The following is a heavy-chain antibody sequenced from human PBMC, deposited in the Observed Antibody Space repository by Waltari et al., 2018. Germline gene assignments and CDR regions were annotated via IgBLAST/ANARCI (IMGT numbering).Heavy chain of an antibody. CDR2: ISISSSYT. CDR3: ARDKGDAFWYFDL. V-gene: IGHV3-11*06. CDR1: DFSIRYYY. J-gene: IGHJ2*01. D-gene: IGHD3-16*01. Sequence: QLVESGGGLVKPGGSLRLSCEASDFSIRYYYMSWSRQAPGRGLEWLSYISISSSYTNYTDSVKGRFTISRNNAKNLVYLEMNNLRPEDTAVYFCARDKGDAFWYFDLWGRGTLVSVSS.